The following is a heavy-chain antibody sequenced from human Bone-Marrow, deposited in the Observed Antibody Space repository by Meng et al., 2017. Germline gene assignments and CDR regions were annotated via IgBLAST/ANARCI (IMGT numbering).Heavy chain of an antibody. J-gene: IGHJ1*01. CDR1: GGSFSGYY. CDR2: INHSGST. Sequence: QVQLQQGGAGLWKPSETLSLTCAVYGGSFSGYYWSWIRQPPGKGLEWIGEINHSGSTNYNPSLKSRVTISVDTSKNQFSLKLSSVTAADTAVYYCARGTRPLLFQHWGQGTLVTVSS. V-gene: IGHV4-34*01. CDR3: ARGTRPLLFQH. D-gene: IGHD1-1*01.